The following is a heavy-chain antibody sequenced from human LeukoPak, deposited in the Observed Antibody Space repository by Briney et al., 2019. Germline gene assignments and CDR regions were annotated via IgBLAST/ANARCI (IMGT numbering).Heavy chain of an antibody. V-gene: IGHV4-59*08. D-gene: IGHD3-10*01. CDR3: ARQTDARYGSGSFFDY. CDR1: GGSISSYY. CDR2: IYYSGST. J-gene: IGHJ4*02. Sequence: SETLSLTCTVSGGSISSYYWSWIRQPPGKGLEWIGYIYYSGSTNYNPSLKSRVTISVDTSKNQFSLKLSSVTAADTAVYYCARQTDARYGSGSFFDYWGQGTLVTVSS.